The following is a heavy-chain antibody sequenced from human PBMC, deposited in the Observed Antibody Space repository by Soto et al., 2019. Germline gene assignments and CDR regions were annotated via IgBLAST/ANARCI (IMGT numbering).Heavy chain of an antibody. V-gene: IGHV4-34*01. CDR2: INHSGST. CDR3: ARDIILEWPAGGWFDP. Sequence: ASGTMDLTCAVYGGSFSGYDWSWIRQPPGKGLEWIGEINHSGSTNYNPSLKSRVTISVDTSKNQFSLKLSSVTAADTAVYYCARDIILEWPAGGWFDPWGQGTLVPVSS. D-gene: IGHD3-3*01. CDR1: GGSFSGYD. J-gene: IGHJ5*02.